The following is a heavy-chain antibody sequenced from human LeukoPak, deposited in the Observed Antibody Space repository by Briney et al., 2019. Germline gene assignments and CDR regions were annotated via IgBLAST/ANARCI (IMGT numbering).Heavy chain of an antibody. CDR1: GGSFSGYY. CDR2: INHRGST. V-gene: IGHV4-34*01. J-gene: IGHJ4*02. CDR3: ARGLDNWNVYIFDN. D-gene: IGHD1-20*01. Sequence: PSETLSLTCAVYGGSFSGYYWSWIRQPPGKGLEWIGEINHRGSTNYNPSLKSRVTISSVTAADTAVYYCARGLDNWNVYIFDNWGLGTLVTVSS.